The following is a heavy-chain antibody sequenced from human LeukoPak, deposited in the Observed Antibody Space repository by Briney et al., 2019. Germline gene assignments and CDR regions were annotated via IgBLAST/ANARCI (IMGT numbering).Heavy chain of an antibody. CDR3: ARGRDSSGWSDFDY. CDR1: GGSFSDYY. J-gene: IGHJ4*02. CDR2: INHGGGT. Sequence: SETLSLTCAAYGGSFSDYYWNWIRQPPGKGLEWIGEINHGGGTNYNPSLKSRATISVDTSKKQFSLNLSSVTAADTAVYYCARGRDSSGWSDFDYWGQGTLVTVSS. D-gene: IGHD6-19*01. V-gene: IGHV4-34*01.